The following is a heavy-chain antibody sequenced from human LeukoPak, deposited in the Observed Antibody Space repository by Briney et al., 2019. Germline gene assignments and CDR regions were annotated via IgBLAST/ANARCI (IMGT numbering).Heavy chain of an antibody. J-gene: IGHJ3*02. CDR3: ARASKGGYSYVRRAFDI. CDR2: INHSGST. CDR1: GGSFSGYY. V-gene: IGHV4-34*01. Sequence: PSETLSLTCAVYGGSFSGYYWSWIRQPPGKGLEWIGEINHSGSTNYNPSLKSRVTISVDTSKNQFSLKLSSVTAADTAVYYCARASKGGYSYVRRAFDIWGQGTMVTVSS. D-gene: IGHD5-18*01.